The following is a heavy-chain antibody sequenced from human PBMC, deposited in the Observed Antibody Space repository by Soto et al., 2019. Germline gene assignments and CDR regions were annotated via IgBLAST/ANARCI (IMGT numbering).Heavy chain of an antibody. J-gene: IGHJ3*02. D-gene: IGHD2-15*01. CDR3: ARLHSRDVMVAATPWTFDI. CDR2: IIPIFGTA. Sequence: QVQLVQSGAEVKKPGSSVKVSCKASGGTFSSYAISWVRQAPGQGLEWMGGIIPIFGTANYAQKFQGRVTITAEESTSTAYMELSSLRSEDTAVYYCARLHSRDVMVAATPWTFDIWGQGTMVTVSS. V-gene: IGHV1-69*01. CDR1: GGTFSSYA.